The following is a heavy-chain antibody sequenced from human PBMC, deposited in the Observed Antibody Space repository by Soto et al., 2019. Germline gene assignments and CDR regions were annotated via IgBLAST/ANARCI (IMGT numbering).Heavy chain of an antibody. Sequence: ASVKVSCKASGYTFTSYGISWVRQAPGQGLEWMGWISAYNGNTNYAQKLQGRVTMTTDTSTSTAYMELRSLRSDDTAVYCCARDPGYYDILTGYYTRGNWFDPWGQGTLVTVSS. CDR3: ARDPGYYDILTGYYTRGNWFDP. D-gene: IGHD3-9*01. CDR1: GYTFTSYG. J-gene: IGHJ5*02. V-gene: IGHV1-18*04. CDR2: ISAYNGNT.